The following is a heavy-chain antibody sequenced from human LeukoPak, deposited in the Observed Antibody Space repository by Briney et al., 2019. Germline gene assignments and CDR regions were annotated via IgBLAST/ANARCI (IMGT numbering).Heavy chain of an antibody. V-gene: IGHV3-23*01. J-gene: IGHJ4*02. CDR2: ISGSGGST. CDR1: RFTFSNYA. CDR3: AKRGGHSSSSGWYYFDY. Sequence: GGSLRLSCAASRFTFSNYAMSWVRQAPGKGLEWVSGISGSGGSTFNADSVKGRFTISRDNSKNTLYLQMNSLRAEDTAVYYCAKRGGHSSSSGWYYFDYWGQGTLVTVSS. D-gene: IGHD6-6*01.